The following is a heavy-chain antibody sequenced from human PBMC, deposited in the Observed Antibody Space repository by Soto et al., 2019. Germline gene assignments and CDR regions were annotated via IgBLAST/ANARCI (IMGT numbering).Heavy chain of an antibody. CDR2: INHSGST. V-gene: IGHV4-34*01. D-gene: IGHD6-13*01. CDR3: ARGYPSSNKSSKDYYYYYGMDV. Sequence: SETLSLTCAVYGGSFSGYYWSWIRQPPGKGLEWIGEINHSGSTNYNPSLKSRVTISVDTSKNQFSLKLSSVTAADTAVYYCARGYPSSNKSSKDYYYYYGMDVWGQGTTVTVSS. CDR1: GGSFSGYY. J-gene: IGHJ6*02.